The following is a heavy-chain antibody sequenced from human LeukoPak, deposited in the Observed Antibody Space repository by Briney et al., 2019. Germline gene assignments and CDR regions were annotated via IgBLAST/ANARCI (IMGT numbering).Heavy chain of an antibody. Sequence: PGGSLRLSCAASGFTFSSYGMHWVRQAPGKGPEWVALIWYDGSNKYYADSVKGRLTISRDNSKNTPYLQMNSLRAEDTAVYYCAREGPRGNSQFDYWGQGTLVTVSS. V-gene: IGHV3-33*01. D-gene: IGHD2/OR15-2a*01. CDR3: AREGPRGNSQFDY. CDR1: GFTFSSYG. J-gene: IGHJ4*02. CDR2: IWYDGSNK.